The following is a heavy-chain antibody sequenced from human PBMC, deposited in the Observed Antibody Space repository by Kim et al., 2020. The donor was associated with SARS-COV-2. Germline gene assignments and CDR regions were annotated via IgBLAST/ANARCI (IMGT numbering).Heavy chain of an antibody. CDR2: ISWNSGSI. Sequence: GGSLRLSCAASGFTFDDYAMHWVRQAPGKGLEWVSGISWNSGSIGYADSVKGRFTISRDNAKNSLYLQMNSLRAEDTALYYCAKDSLQTYSSGWYDYWGQGTLVTVSS. CDR3: AKDSLQTYSSGWYDY. D-gene: IGHD6-19*01. J-gene: IGHJ4*02. CDR1: GFTFDDYA. V-gene: IGHV3-9*01.